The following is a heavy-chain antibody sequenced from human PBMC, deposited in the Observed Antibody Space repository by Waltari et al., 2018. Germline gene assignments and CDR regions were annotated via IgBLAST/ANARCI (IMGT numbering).Heavy chain of an antibody. CDR3: ASGLGYMDY. V-gene: IGHV3-33*01. Sequence: QVQLVESGGGVGQPGRALSISCAASGFTFSGYGMHWVRQAPGKGLEWGAVIWYDGSNKYYADSVKGRFTISRDNSKNTLYLQMNSLRAEDTAVYYCASGLGYMDYWGQGTLVTVSS. J-gene: IGHJ4*02. CDR1: GFTFSGYG. D-gene: IGHD1-1*01. CDR2: IWYDGSNK.